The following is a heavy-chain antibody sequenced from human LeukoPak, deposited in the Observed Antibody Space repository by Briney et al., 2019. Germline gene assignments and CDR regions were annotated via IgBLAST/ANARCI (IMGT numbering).Heavy chain of an antibody. J-gene: IGHJ6*02. V-gene: IGHV1-2*02. CDR3: ARDLNVVVVPAANSYYYYGMDV. Sequence: ASVKVSCKASGYTFTGYYMHWVRQAPGQGLEWMGWINPNSGGTNYAQKFQGRVTMTRDTSISTAYMELSRLRSDDTAVYHCARDLNVVVVPAANSYYYYGMDVWGQGTTVTVSS. CDR1: GYTFTGYY. CDR2: INPNSGGT. D-gene: IGHD2-2*01.